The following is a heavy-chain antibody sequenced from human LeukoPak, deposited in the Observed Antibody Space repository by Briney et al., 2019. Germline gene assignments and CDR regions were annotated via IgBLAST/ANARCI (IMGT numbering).Heavy chain of an antibody. D-gene: IGHD6-13*01. CDR2: INPNNGNT. V-gene: IGHV1-2*02. Sequence: ASVKVSCKSSGYTFSYYYIHWVRQAPGQGLEWIGWINPNNGNTNYAQKFQGRVTLTRDTSSTTAYMELTRLTSDDKAVFYCARDRGVAAAGLLDPWGQGTLVTVSS. CDR3: ARDRGVAAAGLLDP. J-gene: IGHJ5*02. CDR1: GYTFSYYY.